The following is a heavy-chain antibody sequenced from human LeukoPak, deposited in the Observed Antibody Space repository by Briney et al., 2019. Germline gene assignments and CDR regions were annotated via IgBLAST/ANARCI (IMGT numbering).Heavy chain of an antibody. V-gene: IGHV1-69*04. Sequence: SVKVSCKASGGTFSSYAISWVRQAPGQGLEWMGRIIPILGIANYAQKFQGRVTITADKSTSTAYMELSSLRSEDTAVYYCARERPLGGYCSGGSCLDAFDIWGQGTMVTVSS. CDR2: IIPILGIA. D-gene: IGHD2-15*01. CDR3: ARERPLGGYCSGGSCLDAFDI. J-gene: IGHJ3*02. CDR1: GGTFSSYA.